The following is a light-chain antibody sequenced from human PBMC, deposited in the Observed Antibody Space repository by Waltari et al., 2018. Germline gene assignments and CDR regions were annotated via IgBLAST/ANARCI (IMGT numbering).Light chain of an antibody. CDR3: MQGTHWPYT. V-gene: IGKV2-30*01. Sequence: DAVLTQSPLSLPVTLGQPASISCRSSQSLVYSDGNTYLNWFQQRPGQSPRRLLYRVSDRDAGVPDRFSGRGSGTDFTLKISRVEAEDVGVYYCMQGTHWPYTFGQGTKVEIK. CDR1: QSLVYSDGNTY. CDR2: RVS. J-gene: IGKJ2*01.